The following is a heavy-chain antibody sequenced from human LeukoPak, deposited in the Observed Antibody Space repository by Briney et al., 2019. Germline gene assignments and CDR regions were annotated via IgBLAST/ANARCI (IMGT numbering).Heavy chain of an antibody. CDR1: GGSISSSSYY. CDR2: IYYSGST. Sequence: PSETLSLTCKVSGGSISSSSYYWGWIRQPPGKGLEWIGSIYYSGSTYYNPSLKSRVTISVDTSKNQFSLKLSSVTAADTAVYYCARGGYYGSGNDFRFDPWGQGTLVTVSS. J-gene: IGHJ5*02. D-gene: IGHD3-10*01. CDR3: ARGGYYGSGNDFRFDP. V-gene: IGHV4-39*07.